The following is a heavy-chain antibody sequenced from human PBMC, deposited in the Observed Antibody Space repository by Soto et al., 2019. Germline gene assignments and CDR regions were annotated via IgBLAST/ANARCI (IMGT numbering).Heavy chain of an antibody. CDR2: IRSKAYGGTT. D-gene: IGHD3-22*01. CDR3: TRVYDSSGYYLLPRVWYFDY. Sequence: GGSLRLSCTASGFTFGDYAMSWFRQAPGKGLEWVGFIRSKAYGGTTEYAASVKGRFTISRDDSKSIAYLQMNSLKTEDTAVYYCTRVYDSSGYYLLPRVWYFDYWGQGTLVTVS. J-gene: IGHJ4*02. V-gene: IGHV3-49*03. CDR1: GFTFGDYA.